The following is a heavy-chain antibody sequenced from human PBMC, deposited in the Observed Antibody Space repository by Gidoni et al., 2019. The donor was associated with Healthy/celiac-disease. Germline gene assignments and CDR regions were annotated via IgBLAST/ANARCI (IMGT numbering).Heavy chain of an antibody. V-gene: IGHV4-34*01. CDR3: ARGPEMATRWDPGFDP. D-gene: IGHD5-12*01. Sequence: QVQLQQWGAGLLKPSETLSLPCAVYSGSFSGYYWSWIRQPPGKGLECIGEINHSGRPNYNPSLKSRVTISVDTSKNQFSLKLSSVTAADTAVYYCARGPEMATRWDPGFDPWGQGTLDTVSS. J-gene: IGHJ5*02. CDR1: SGSFSGYY. CDR2: INHSGRP.